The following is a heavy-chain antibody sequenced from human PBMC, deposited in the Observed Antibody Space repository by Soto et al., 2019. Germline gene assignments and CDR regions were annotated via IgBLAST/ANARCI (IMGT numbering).Heavy chain of an antibody. CDR1: GGSISSGNFY. D-gene: IGHD2-2*01. J-gene: IGHJ4*02. Sequence: LSLTCSVSGGSISSGNFYWSWIRQHPEKGLEWIGYIYNSGTTYYNTSLKRRVTISVDTSKNQFSLKLNSVTAADMAIYYCAADHWEYQMHTWCPESQVTVSS. CDR2: IYNSGTT. V-gene: IGHV4-31*03. CDR3: AADHWEYQMHT.